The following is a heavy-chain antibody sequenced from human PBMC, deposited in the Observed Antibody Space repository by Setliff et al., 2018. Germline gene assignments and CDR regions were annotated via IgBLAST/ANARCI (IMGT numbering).Heavy chain of an antibody. CDR1: GSAISSGHY. J-gene: IGHJ3*01. CDR2: FRPSGKT. D-gene: IGHD4-17*01. V-gene: IGHV4-38-2*02. CDR3: VRDAGDGYGVDAYAGGGFDF. Sequence: SQTLSLPCAVSGSAISSGHYWGWIRQPPGKGLEWIGSFRPSGKTYYNPSLNSRVTISVDTSKKQFSLKVTSVTAADTAVYYCVRDAGDGYGVDAYAGGGFDFWGQGTMVTVSS.